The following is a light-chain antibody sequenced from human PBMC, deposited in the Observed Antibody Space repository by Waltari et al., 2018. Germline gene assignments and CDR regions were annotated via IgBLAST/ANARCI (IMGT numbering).Light chain of an antibody. CDR2: NIS. V-gene: IGKV3-11*01. CDR3: QYRTTWPST. CDR1: QTVGSY. J-gene: IGKJ3*01. Sequence: EIVLTQSPATLSLSPGERATLSCRASQTVGSYFTWFQQKPGQAPRLLIYNISKRAPGIPARLSGSGSGTEFTLTISSLEPEDFAVYYCQYRTTWPSTFGPGTKVDIK.